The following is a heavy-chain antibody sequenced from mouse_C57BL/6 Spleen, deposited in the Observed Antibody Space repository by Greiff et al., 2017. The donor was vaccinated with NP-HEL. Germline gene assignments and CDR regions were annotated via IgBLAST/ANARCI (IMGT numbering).Heavy chain of an antibody. CDR2: FYPGSGSI. Sequence: VKLQESGAELVKPGASVKLSCKASGYTFTEYTIHWVKQRSGQGLEWIGWFYPGSGSIKYNEKFKDKATLTADKSSSTVYMELSRLTSEDSAVYFCARHEDRGFPYYYAMDYWGQGTSVTVSS. V-gene: IGHV1-62-2*01. D-gene: IGHD3-3*01. J-gene: IGHJ4*01. CDR3: ARHEDRGFPYYYAMDY. CDR1: GYTFTEYT.